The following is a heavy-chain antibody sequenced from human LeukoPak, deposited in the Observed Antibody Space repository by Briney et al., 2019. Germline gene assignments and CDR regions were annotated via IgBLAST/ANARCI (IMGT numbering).Heavy chain of an antibody. V-gene: IGHV4-34*01. D-gene: IGHD3-22*01. CDR1: GGSFSGYY. CDR2: INHSGST. CDR3: ARYYYDSSGYPNPLFDY. Sequence: SETLSLTCAVYGGSFSGYYWSWIRQPPGKGLEWIGEINHSGSTNYNPSLKSRVTISVDTSKNQFSLKLSSVTAADTAVYYCARYYYDSSGYPNPLFDYWGQGTLVTVSS. J-gene: IGHJ4*02.